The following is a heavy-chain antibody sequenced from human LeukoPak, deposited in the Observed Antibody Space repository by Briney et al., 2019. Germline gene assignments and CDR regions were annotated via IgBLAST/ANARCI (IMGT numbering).Heavy chain of an antibody. CDR3: ARAPTYYYDSSGYYIDY. V-gene: IGHV1-2*02. CDR1: GYTFTAYY. CDR2: INPNSDGT. J-gene: IGHJ4*02. D-gene: IGHD3-22*01. Sequence: APVKVSCKASGYTFTAYYIHWVRQAPGQGLEWMGWINPNSDGTNYAQKFQGRVTVTRDTSISTAYVELSRLRSDDTAVYYCARAPTYYYDSSGYYIDYWGQGTLVTVSS.